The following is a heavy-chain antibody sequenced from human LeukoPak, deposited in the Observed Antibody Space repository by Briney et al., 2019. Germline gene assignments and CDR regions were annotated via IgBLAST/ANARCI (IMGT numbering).Heavy chain of an antibody. J-gene: IGHJ4*02. CDR3: AGTDYYDSSGYYPPPSFDY. CDR2: IYPGDSDT. CDR1: GYSFTSYW. V-gene: IGHV5-51*01. D-gene: IGHD3-22*01. Sequence: GESLKISCKGSGYSFTSYWIGWVRQMPGKGLEWMGIIYPGDSDTRYSPSFQGQVTISADKSISTAYLQWSSLKASDTAMHYCAGTDYYDSSGYYPPPSFDYWGQGTLVTVSS.